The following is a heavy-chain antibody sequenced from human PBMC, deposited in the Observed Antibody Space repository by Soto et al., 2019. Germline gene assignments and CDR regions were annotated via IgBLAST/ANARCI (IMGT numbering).Heavy chain of an antibody. Sequence: ASVKVSCKVSGGTFSSYAISWVRQAPGQGLEWMGGIIPIFGTANYAQKFQGRVTITADESTSTAYMELSSLRSEDTAVYYCARDRLTSYYDGSGSLSPWGQGTLVTVSS. CDR2: IIPIFGTA. CDR3: ARDRLTSYYDGSGSLSP. CDR1: GGTFSSYA. D-gene: IGHD3-22*01. J-gene: IGHJ5*02. V-gene: IGHV1-69*13.